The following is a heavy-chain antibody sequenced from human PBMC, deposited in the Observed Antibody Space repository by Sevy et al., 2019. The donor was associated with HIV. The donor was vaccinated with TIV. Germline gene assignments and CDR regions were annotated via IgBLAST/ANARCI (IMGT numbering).Heavy chain of an antibody. D-gene: IGHD3-22*01. CDR1: GITFSFYT. J-gene: IGHJ3*02. CDR3: ARDRPSYYDSSGTTRGDAFDI. V-gene: IGHV3-21*01. Sequence: GGSLRLSCAASGITFSFYTMNWVRQAPGKGLEWVSSISSSPSYIYYADSVSGRFTISRDNAKNSLYLQMNTLRAEDTALYYCARDRPSYYDSSGTTRGDAFDIWGPGTMVTVSS. CDR2: ISSSPSYI.